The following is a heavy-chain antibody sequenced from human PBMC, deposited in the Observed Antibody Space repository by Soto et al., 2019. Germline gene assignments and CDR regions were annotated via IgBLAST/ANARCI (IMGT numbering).Heavy chain of an antibody. V-gene: IGHV4-30-4*01. Sequence: NPSETLSLTCSVSGASVAGGSYYWSWVRQPPGKGLEWIGYIPSRGRPFYNPSLTSRGTISADTPKNQLSLQLTSVTAADTAVYYCARDTYSGYDFGLWGQGTLVTVSS. CDR3: ARDTYSGYDFGL. CDR2: IPSRGRP. D-gene: IGHD5-12*01. J-gene: IGHJ5*02. CDR1: GASVAGGSYY.